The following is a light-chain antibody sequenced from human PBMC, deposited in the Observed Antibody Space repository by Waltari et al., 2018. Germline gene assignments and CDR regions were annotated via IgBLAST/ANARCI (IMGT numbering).Light chain of an antibody. V-gene: IGLV2-14*03. CDR2: DVS. CDR1: SGDLVIGNR. CDR3: SSYTTNTRV. Sequence: QSALTQPASVSGSPGQSITISFTGTSGDLVIGNRVSWYQQYPGKAPKLMIYDVSSRPSGVSDRFSGSKSGNTASLTISGLQVEDEADYYCSSYTTNTRVFGGGTKLTVL. J-gene: IGLJ3*02.